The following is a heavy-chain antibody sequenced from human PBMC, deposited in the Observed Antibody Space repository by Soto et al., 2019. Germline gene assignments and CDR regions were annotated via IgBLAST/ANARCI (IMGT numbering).Heavy chain of an antibody. CDR1: GVSISSGGYY. CDR3: ARSVFP. Sequence: SETLSLTCTVSGVSISSGGYYWNWIRQHPGKGLEWIGYIYYIGSTYYNPSLKSRVTISLDTSKNQFSLKLSSVTAADTAVYYCARSVFPRGQGTLVTVSS. J-gene: IGHJ5*02. V-gene: IGHV4-31*03. CDR2: IYYIGST.